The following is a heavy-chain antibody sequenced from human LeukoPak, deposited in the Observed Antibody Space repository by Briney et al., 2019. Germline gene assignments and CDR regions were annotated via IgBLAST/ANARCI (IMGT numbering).Heavy chain of an antibody. V-gene: IGHV1-8*01. D-gene: IGHD2-2*01. CDR2: MNPNSGNT. J-gene: IGHJ5*02. CDR3: ARDGGWYQLLWWFDP. Sequence: GASVKVSCKASGYTFTSYDINWVRQATGQGLEWMGWMNPNSGNTGYAQKCQGRVTMTRNTSISTSYMELSSLRSEDTAVYYCARDGGWYQLLWWFDPWGQGTLVTVSS. CDR1: GYTFTSYD.